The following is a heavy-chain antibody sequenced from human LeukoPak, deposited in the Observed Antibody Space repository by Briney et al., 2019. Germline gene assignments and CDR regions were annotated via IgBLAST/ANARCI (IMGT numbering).Heavy chain of an antibody. V-gene: IGHV4-38-2*02. Sequence: RTSETLSLTCTVSGYSISSGYYWGWIRQPPGKGLEWIGSIYHSGSTYYNPSLKSRVTISVDTSKNQFSLKLSSVTAADTAVYYCASYGDRFDYWGQGTLVTVSS. CDR1: GYSISSGYY. CDR3: ASYGDRFDY. CDR2: IYHSGST. D-gene: IGHD4-17*01. J-gene: IGHJ4*02.